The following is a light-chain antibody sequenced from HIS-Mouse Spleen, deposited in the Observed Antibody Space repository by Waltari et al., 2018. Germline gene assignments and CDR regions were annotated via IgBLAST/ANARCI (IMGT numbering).Light chain of an antibody. CDR3: QQYNSYSKLT. CDR2: KAS. CDR1: QSISSW. V-gene: IGKV1-5*03. Sequence: DIQMTQSPSTLSASVGERVTITCRASQSISSWLAWYQQKPGKAPKLLIYKASSLESGVPSRFSGSGSGTEFTLTISSLQPDDFATYYCQQYNSYSKLTFGGGTKVEIK. J-gene: IGKJ4*01.